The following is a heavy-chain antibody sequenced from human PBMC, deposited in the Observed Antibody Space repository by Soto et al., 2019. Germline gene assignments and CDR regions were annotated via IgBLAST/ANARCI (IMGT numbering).Heavy chain of an antibody. J-gene: IGHJ5*02. CDR3: ARSDSSGYYFWFDP. CDR2: INPYNGNT. CDR1: GYTFTSYG. Sequence: ASVKVSCKASGYTFTSYGISWVRQAPGQGLEWMGWINPYNGNTNYAQKLQGRVTMTRNTSMSTAYMQLRSLRSDDTAVYYCARSDSSGYYFWFDPWGQGPLVTVSS. D-gene: IGHD3-22*01. V-gene: IGHV1-18*01.